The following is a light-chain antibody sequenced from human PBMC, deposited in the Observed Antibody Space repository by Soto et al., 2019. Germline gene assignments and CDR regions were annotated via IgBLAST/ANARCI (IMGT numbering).Light chain of an antibody. Sequence: DIVMTQSPDSLAVSLGERATINCKSSQTLLYSSNNKNYLSWYQQKPGQPPKLLIYWASTRHSGVPDRFSGSGSGTDFTLTISSLQAEDVAVYYCYQYYTAATFGPGTKVDIK. CDR1: QTLLYSSNNKNY. CDR3: YQYYTAAT. CDR2: WAS. J-gene: IGKJ3*01. V-gene: IGKV4-1*01.